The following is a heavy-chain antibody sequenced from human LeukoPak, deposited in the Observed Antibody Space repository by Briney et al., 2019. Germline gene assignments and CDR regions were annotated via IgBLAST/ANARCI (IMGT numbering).Heavy chain of an antibody. D-gene: IGHD6-19*01. CDR1: GYTSTSYY. CDR3: AREWAIAVAGPNFDY. V-gene: IGHV1-46*01. CDR2: IDPSGGST. J-gene: IGHJ4*02. Sequence: ASVKVSCKASGYTSTSYYMHWVRQAPGQGLEWMGIIDPSGGSTSYAQKFQGRVTMTRDTSTSTVYMELSSLRSEDTAVYYCAREWAIAVAGPNFDYWGQGTLVTVSS.